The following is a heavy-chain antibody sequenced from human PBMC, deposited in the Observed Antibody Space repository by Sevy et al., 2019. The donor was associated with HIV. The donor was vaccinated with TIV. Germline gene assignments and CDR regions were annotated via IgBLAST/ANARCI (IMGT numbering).Heavy chain of an antibody. CDR3: ATSGYSSSWYALDY. D-gene: IGHD6-13*01. CDR2: IKQDGSEK. CDR1: GFTFSSYW. V-gene: IGHV3-7*03. Sequence: GGSLRLSCAASGFTFSSYWMSWVRQAPGKGLEWVANIKQDGSEKYYVDSVKGRFTISRDNSRNTVYLQINSLRAEDTAVYYCATSGYSSSWYALDYWGQGALVTVSS. J-gene: IGHJ4*02.